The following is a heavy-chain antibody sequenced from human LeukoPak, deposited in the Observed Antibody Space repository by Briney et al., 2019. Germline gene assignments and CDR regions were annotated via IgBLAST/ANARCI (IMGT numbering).Heavy chain of an antibody. J-gene: IGHJ4*02. D-gene: IGHD3-22*01. Sequence: PGGSLRLSCAASGFTFSSYGMHWVRQAPGKGLEWVAFIRYDGRNTYYADSVKGRFTISRDNSKNTLYLQMNSLRVEDTAIYYCAKDHSSHYYYHFDHWGQGTLVTVSS. CDR2: IRYDGRNT. V-gene: IGHV3-30*02. CDR3: AKDHSSHYYYHFDH. CDR1: GFTFSSYG.